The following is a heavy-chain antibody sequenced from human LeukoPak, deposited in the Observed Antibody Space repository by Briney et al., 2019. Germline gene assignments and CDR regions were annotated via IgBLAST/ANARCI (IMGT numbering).Heavy chain of an antibody. D-gene: IGHD2-15*01. J-gene: IGHJ5*02. CDR3: ARDERGYSDWFDP. V-gene: IGHV4-59*01. CDR1: GVSISSYY. CDR2: IYYSGST. Sequence: PSETLSLTCTVSGVSISSYYWSWIRQPPGKGLEWIGYIYYSGSTNYNPSLKSRVTISVDTSKNQFSLKLSSVTAADTAVYYCARDERGYSDWFDPWGQGTLVTVSS.